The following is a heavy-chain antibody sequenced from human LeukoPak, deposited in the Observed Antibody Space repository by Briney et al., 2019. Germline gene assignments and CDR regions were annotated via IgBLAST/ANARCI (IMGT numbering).Heavy chain of an antibody. J-gene: IGHJ5*02. CDR2: IYYTGST. CDR1: GGSIRSSSYY. Sequence: KPSETLSLTCTVSGGSIRSSSYYWGWIRQPPGKGLEWIGYIYYTGSTSYNPSLKSRVTMSLDASKNQFSLELNSVTPADTAVYYCARGGNYWPQWWFDPWGRGTLVSVSS. D-gene: IGHD1-26*01. V-gene: IGHV4-61*05. CDR3: ARGGNYWPQWWFDP.